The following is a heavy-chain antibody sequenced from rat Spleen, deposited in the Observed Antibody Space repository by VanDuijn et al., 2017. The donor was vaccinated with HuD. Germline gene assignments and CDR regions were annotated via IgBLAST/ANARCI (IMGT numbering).Heavy chain of an antibody. J-gene: IGHJ2*01. V-gene: IGHV5-17*01. CDR2: IIYDGSST. D-gene: IGHD4-3*01. Sequence: EVQLVESGGGLVQPGNSLKLSCAASGFTFSDYAMAWVRQSPKKGLEWVATIIYDGSSTYYRDSVKGRFTISRDNAKSTLYLQMSKLGSEDTAIYYCAREEFGVRYWGQGVMVTVSS. CDR1: GFTFSDYA. CDR3: AREEFGVRY.